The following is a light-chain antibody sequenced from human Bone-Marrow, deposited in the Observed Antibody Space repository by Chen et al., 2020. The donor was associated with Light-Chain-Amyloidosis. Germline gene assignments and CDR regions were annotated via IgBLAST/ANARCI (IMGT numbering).Light chain of an antibody. CDR3: SSYAITNTLV. CDR1: SSDVGGDNH. Sequence: QSALTQPASVSGSPGQSITISCTGTSSDVGGDNHVSWYQQHPDKAPKLMIYEVTNRPSWVPDRFSGCKSENTASLTISGLQTEDEADYFWSSYAITNTLVFGSGTRVTVL. J-gene: IGLJ1*01. CDR2: EVT. V-gene: IGLV2-14*01.